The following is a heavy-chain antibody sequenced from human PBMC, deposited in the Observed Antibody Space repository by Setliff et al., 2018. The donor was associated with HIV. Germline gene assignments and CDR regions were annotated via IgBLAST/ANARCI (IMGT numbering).Heavy chain of an antibody. D-gene: IGHD3-22*01. CDR2: MFHSGNT. J-gene: IGHJ3*02. CDR1: GYSISNGYY. CDR3: ASRKIADAFDI. Sequence: SETLSLTCAVSGYSISNGYYWGWLRQSPGKGLEWIGSMFHSGNTYYNPSLESRVTISVDTSKNQFSLKLSSVTAADTAVYYCASRKIADAFDIWGQGTMVTVSS. V-gene: IGHV4-38-2*01.